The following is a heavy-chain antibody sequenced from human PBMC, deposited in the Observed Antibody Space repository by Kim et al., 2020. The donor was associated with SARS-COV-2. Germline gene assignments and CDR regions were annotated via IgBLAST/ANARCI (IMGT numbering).Heavy chain of an antibody. CDR3: ARDGGSSWRTGYWYFDL. V-gene: IGHV4-31*03. Sequence: SETLSLTCTVSGGSISSGGYYWSWIRQHPGKGLEWIGYIYYSGSTYYNPSLKSRVTISVDTSKNQFSLKLSSVTAADTAVYYCARDGGSSWRTGYWYFDLWGRGTLVTVSS. CDR1: GGSISSGGYY. D-gene: IGHD6-13*01. J-gene: IGHJ2*01. CDR2: IYYSGST.